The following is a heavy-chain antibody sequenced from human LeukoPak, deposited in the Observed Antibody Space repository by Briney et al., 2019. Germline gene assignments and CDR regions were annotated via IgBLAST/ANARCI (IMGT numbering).Heavy chain of an antibody. V-gene: IGHV3-30*03. CDR3: ASLRQGSGTYYIDY. D-gene: IGHD3-10*01. CDR2: ILYDGSNQ. Sequence: PGGSLRLSCAASGFTFSSYGMHWVRQAPGTGLEWVALILYDGSNQYYADSAKGRFTISRDNAKNTLYLQMYSLRAEDTAVYYCASLRQGSGTYYIDYWGQGTLVTVSS. J-gene: IGHJ4*02. CDR1: GFTFSSYG.